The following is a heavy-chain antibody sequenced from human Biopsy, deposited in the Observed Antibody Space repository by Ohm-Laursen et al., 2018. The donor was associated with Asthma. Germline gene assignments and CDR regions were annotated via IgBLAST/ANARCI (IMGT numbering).Heavy chain of an antibody. CDR1: GYTFNRAG. CDR3: ARAVDYSHYYGIDV. CDR2: ISVYNGNT. D-gene: IGHD3-10*01. Sequence: ASVKVSCKTSGYTFNRAGITWVRHAPGQGLEWMGWISVYNGNTKVAQKLQDRVTMITDTSTSTAYMELRSLRSDDTAVYFCARAVDYSHYYGIDVWGQGTTVTVS. V-gene: IGHV1-18*01. J-gene: IGHJ6*02.